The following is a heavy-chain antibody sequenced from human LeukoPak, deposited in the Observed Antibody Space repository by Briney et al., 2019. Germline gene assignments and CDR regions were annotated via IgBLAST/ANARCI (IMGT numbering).Heavy chain of an antibody. CDR2: INSDGIIT. CDR1: GFTFSSYW. Sequence: GGSLRLSCEASGFTFSSYWMHWVRQVPGKGLVWVSRINSDGIITNYADSVKGRFTISRDNAKNTLYLQMNSLGVEDTAVYYCARVWLPGWGQGTLVTVSS. D-gene: IGHD5-12*01. J-gene: IGHJ4*02. CDR3: ARVWLPG. V-gene: IGHV3-74*01.